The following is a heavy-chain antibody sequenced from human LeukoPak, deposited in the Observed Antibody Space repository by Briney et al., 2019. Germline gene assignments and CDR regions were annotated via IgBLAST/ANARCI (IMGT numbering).Heavy chain of an antibody. Sequence: GASLRLSCAASGFTFSSYAMSWVRQAPGKGLEWVSAISGSGGSTYYADSVKGRFTISRDNSKNTLYLQMNSLRAEDTAVYYCAEDQTYDFWSGSPVWFDPWGQGTLVTVTS. V-gene: IGHV3-23*01. CDR1: GFTFSSYA. CDR3: AEDQTYDFWSGSPVWFDP. J-gene: IGHJ5*02. CDR2: ISGSGGST. D-gene: IGHD3-3*01.